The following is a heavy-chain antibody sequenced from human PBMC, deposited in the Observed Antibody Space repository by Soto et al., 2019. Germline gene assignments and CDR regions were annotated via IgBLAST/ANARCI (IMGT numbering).Heavy chain of an antibody. CDR3: AKVDYLGDDAFDI. CDR2: ISGSGGST. J-gene: IGHJ3*02. Sequence: PGGSLRLSCAASGFTFSSYAMSWVRQAPGKGLEWVSAISGSGGSTYYADSVKGRLTISRDNSKNTLYLQMNSLRAEDTAVYYCAKVDYLGDDAFDIWGQGTMVTVSS. D-gene: IGHD3-10*01. V-gene: IGHV3-23*01. CDR1: GFTFSSYA.